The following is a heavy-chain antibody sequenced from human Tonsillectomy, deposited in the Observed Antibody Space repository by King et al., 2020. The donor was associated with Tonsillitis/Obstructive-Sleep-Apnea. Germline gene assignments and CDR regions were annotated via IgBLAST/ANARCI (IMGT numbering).Heavy chain of an antibody. V-gene: IGHV3-48*02. CDR2: IRISSSSI. CDR3: ARDSDILYTGTSSVDY. D-gene: IGHD1-7*01. CDR1: GFTFRSYN. J-gene: IGHJ4*02. Sequence: VQLVESGGGLVQPGGSLRLSCAASGFTFRSYNIHWVRQAPGKGLEWGSYIRISSSSIYYADSVKGRFTIFRDNAKNSLYLQMNSLRDEDTALYYCARDSDILYTGTSSVDYRGQGTLVTVSS.